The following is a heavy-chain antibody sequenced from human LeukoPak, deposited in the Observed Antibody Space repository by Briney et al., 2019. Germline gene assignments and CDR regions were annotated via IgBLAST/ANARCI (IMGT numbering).Heavy chain of an antibody. J-gene: IGHJ4*02. CDR1: GFTFDDYA. V-gene: IGHV3-9*01. CDR2: ISWNSGSI. CDR3: ARGTVAGDY. Sequence: PGGSLRLSCAASGFTFDDYAMHWVRQAPGKGLEWVSGISWNSGSIGYADSVKGRFTISRDNAKNSLYLQMNSLRAEDTAVYYCARGTVAGDYWGQGTLVTVSS. D-gene: IGHD6-19*01.